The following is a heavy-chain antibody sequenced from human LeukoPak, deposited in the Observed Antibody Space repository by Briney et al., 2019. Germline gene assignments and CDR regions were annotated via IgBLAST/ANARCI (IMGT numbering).Heavy chain of an antibody. J-gene: IGHJ5*02. CDR1: GGTFSSYA. D-gene: IGHD6-19*01. CDR3: ASTHSSGWYDDWFDP. Sequence: SVRVSCKASGGTFSSYAISWVRQAPGQGLEWMGRIIPIFGTANYAQKFQGRVTITTDESTSTAYMELSSLRSEDTAVYYCASTHSSGWYDDWFDPWGQGTLVTVSS. CDR2: IIPIFGTA. V-gene: IGHV1-69*05.